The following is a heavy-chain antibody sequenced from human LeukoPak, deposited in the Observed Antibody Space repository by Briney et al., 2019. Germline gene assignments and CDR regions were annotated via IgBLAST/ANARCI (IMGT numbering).Heavy chain of an antibody. J-gene: IGHJ6*03. V-gene: IGHV1-8*03. CDR2: MNPNSGNT. CDR3: ARTIVGAPHYYYYYMDV. Sequence: GASVKVSCKASGYTFTSYEINWVRQATGQGLEWMGWMNPNSGNTGYAQKFQGRVTITRNTSISTAYMELSSLRSEDTAVYYCARTIVGAPHYYYYYMDVWGKGTTVTVSS. CDR1: GYTFTSYE. D-gene: IGHD1-26*01.